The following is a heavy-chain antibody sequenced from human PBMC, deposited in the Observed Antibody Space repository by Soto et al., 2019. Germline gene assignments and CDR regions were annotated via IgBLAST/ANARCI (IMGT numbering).Heavy chain of an antibody. D-gene: IGHD2-8*01. CDR1: GYTFTSYV. V-gene: IGHV1-18*01. Sequence: ASLKVSCKASGYTFTSYVFSWGRRALGHGLGRRGWLKASKGNTTDAQKHQGRVTMTTEPTTGTAYMELRSLRSDDTATYYCARDSVRYCRDGVCYQGYYYFAMDVWGQGTTVTVSS. CDR3: ARDSVRYCRDGVCYQGYYYFAMDV. J-gene: IGHJ6*02. CDR2: LKASKGNT.